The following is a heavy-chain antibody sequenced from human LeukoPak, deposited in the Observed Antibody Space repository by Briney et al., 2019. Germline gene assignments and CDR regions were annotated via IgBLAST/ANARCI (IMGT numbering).Heavy chain of an antibody. CDR3: AKKPVGRAAGYYFDY. V-gene: IGHV3-23*01. D-gene: IGHD6-13*01. J-gene: IGHJ4*02. CDR1: GFTFSSYA. CDR2: ISGSGRST. Sequence: PGGSLRLSCAAPGFTFSSYAMSWARQAPGKGLEWVSAISGSGRSTYYADCVKARFTISRHNSKNTLYLQMNSLRAEDTAVYYCAKKPVGRAAGYYFDYWGQGTLVTVSS.